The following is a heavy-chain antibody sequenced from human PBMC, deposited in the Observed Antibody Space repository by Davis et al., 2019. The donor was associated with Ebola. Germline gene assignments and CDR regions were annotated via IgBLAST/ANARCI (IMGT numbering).Heavy chain of an antibody. J-gene: IGHJ4*02. CDR3: AKVEVPGGY. Sequence: PGGSLRLSCAASGFTFSSYGMHWVRQAPGKGLEWVAVISYDGSNKYYADSVKGRFTISRDNSKNTLYLQMNSLRAEDTAVYYCAKVEVPGGYWGQGTLVTVSS. CDR1: GFTFSSYG. CDR2: ISYDGSNK. V-gene: IGHV3-30*18. D-gene: IGHD3-3*01.